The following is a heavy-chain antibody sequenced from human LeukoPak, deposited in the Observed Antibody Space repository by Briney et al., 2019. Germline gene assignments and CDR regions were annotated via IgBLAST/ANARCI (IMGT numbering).Heavy chain of an antibody. CDR3: ARDTESYFDY. V-gene: IGHV3-53*05. CDR1: GFTVSSSY. J-gene: IGHJ4*02. D-gene: IGHD1-14*01. Sequence: SGGSLRLSCAASGFTVSSSYMSWVRQAPGKGLEWVSVIYSGGSTYYADSVKGRFTISRDNSKNTLYLQMNSLRAEDTAVYYCARDTESYFDYWGQGTLVTVSS. CDR2: IYSGGST.